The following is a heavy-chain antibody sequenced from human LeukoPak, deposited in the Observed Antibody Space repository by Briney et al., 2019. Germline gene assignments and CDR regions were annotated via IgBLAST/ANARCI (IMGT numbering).Heavy chain of an antibody. J-gene: IGHJ4*02. CDR3: AKGAQQIAARPLTG. CDR2: ISYDGSNK. D-gene: IGHD6-6*01. CDR1: GFTFSSYG. V-gene: IGHV3-30*18. Sequence: PGRSLRLSCAASGFTFSSYGMHWVRQAPGKGLEWVAVISYDGSNKYYADSVKGRFTISRDNSKNTLYLQMNSLRAEDTAVYYRAKGAQQIAARPLTGWGQGTLVTVSS.